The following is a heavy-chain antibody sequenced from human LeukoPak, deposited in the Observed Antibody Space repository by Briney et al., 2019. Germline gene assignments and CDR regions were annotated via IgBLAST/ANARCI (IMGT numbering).Heavy chain of an antibody. CDR1: GDSVSSNSAA. CDR2: TYYRSKWFN. Sequence: SQTLSLTCAISGDSVSSNSAAWNWIRQSPLRGLEWLGRTYYRSKWFNDYAVSVKSRITINPDTSKNQFSLQLNSVTPEDTAVYYCARAIRSSNWYPVDSWGQGTLVIVSS. J-gene: IGHJ4*02. CDR3: ARAIRSSNWYPVDS. D-gene: IGHD6-13*01. V-gene: IGHV6-1*01.